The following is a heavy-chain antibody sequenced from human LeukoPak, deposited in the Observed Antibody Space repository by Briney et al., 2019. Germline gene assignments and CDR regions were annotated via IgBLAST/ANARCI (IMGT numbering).Heavy chain of an antibody. CDR2: VDHSGSI. CDR1: GFTFNTYW. V-gene: IGHV4-34*01. D-gene: IGHD3-10*01. CDR3: ARRGVRGRGTFYYYMDV. Sequence: GSQRLSCAVSGFTFNTYWMSWIRQSPGTGLEWIGEVDHSGSITYNPSLKSRVTISVDTSKNQFSLKLSSVTAADTAVYYCARRGVRGRGTFYYYMDVWGKGTTVTVSS. J-gene: IGHJ6*03.